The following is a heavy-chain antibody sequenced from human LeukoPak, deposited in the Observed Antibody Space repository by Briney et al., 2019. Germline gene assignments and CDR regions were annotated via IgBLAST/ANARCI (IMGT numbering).Heavy chain of an antibody. D-gene: IGHD6-19*01. CDR1: GFTFSSYS. V-gene: IGHV3-21*01. Sequence: GGSLRLSCAASGFTFSSYSMNWVRQAPGKGLEWVSSISSSSSYIYYADSVKGRFTISRDNAKNSLYLQMNSLRAEDTAVYYCARDPSLAVAGQNLFDPWGQGTLVTVSS. CDR2: ISSSSSYI. CDR3: ARDPSLAVAGQNLFDP. J-gene: IGHJ5*02.